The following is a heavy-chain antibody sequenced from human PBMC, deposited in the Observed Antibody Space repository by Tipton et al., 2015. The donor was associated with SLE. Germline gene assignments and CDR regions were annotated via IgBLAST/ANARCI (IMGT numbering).Heavy chain of an antibody. J-gene: IGHJ4*02. D-gene: IGHD2-2*01. CDR2: IYTNENT. V-gene: IGHV4-4*07. CDR3: VVCSPSSCSYFDY. CDR1: GGSISSYY. Sequence: TLPLTCTVSGGSISSYYWSWIRQPAGGGLEWIGRIYTNENTNYNPSLKSRVTLSVDASKDQFSLRLTSVTAADTAVYYCVVCSPSSCSYFDYWGQGRLVTVSS.